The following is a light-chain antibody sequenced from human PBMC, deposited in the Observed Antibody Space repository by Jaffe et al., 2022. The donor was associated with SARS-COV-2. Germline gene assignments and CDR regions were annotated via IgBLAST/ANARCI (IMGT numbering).Light chain of an antibody. V-gene: IGKV1-9*01. CDR1: QGISSN. CDR2: SAS. J-gene: IGKJ4*01. CDR3: QQVNLYPLT. Sequence: DIQLTQSPSFLSASVGDRVTISCRASQGISSNLAWYQQEPGKAPKLLIYSASTLQSGVPSRFSGSGSGTEFTLTISSLQPEDFATYYCQQVNLYPLTFGGGTKVEIK.